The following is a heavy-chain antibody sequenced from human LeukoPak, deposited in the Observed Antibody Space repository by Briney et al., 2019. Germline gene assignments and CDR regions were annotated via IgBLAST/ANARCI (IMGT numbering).Heavy chain of an antibody. J-gene: IGHJ4*02. V-gene: IGHV1-69*13. D-gene: IGHD1-1*01. Sequence: ASVKVSCKASGYTFTSYYMHWVRQAPGQGLEWMGGIIPIFGTANYAQKFQGRVTITADESTSTAYMELSSLRSEDTAVYYCARTSNWNGNFDYWGQGTLVTVSS. CDR2: IIPIFGTA. CDR1: GYTFTSYY. CDR3: ARTSNWNGNFDY.